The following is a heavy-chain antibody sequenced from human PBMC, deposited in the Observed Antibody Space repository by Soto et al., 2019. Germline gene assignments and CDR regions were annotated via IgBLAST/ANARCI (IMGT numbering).Heavy chain of an antibody. CDR3: ARGNPRYSGYETLGMDV. Sequence: PSETLSLTCTVSGGSISSGGYYWSWIRQHPGKGLEWIGYIYYSGSTYYNPSPKSRVTISVDTSKNQFSLKLSSVTAADTAVYYCARGNPRYSGYETLGMDVWGQGTTVTVSS. J-gene: IGHJ6*02. D-gene: IGHD5-12*01. CDR2: IYYSGST. CDR1: GGSISSGGYY. V-gene: IGHV4-31*03.